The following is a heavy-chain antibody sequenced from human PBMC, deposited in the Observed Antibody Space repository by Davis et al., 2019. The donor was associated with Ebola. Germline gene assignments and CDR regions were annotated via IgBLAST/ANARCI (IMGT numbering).Heavy chain of an antibody. Sequence: PGGSLRLSCAVSGGSISSYYWSWFRQPPWKGLEWIGYIYYSGSTNYNPSLKSRVTISVDTSKNQFSLKLSSVTAADTAVYYCARDLGGYSYGPFWYYYGMDVWGQGTTVTVSS. CDR2: IYYSGST. CDR1: GGSISSYY. J-gene: IGHJ6*02. CDR3: ARDLGGYSYGPFWYYYGMDV. D-gene: IGHD5-18*01. V-gene: IGHV4-59*01.